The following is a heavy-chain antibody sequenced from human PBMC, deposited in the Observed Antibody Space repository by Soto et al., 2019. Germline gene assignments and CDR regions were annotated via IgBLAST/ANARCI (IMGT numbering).Heavy chain of an antibody. CDR3: AKDRLAGNFDY. CDR1: GLTFSSYS. Sequence: AGSLRLSCAAPGLTFSSYSTNWVRQAPGMGLEWVSYISSTSGTIYYADSVKGRFTISRDNSKNTLYLQMSSLRVEDTAVYYCAKDRLAGNFDYWGQGTQVTVSS. J-gene: IGHJ4*02. CDR2: ISSTSGTI. V-gene: IGHV3-48*01.